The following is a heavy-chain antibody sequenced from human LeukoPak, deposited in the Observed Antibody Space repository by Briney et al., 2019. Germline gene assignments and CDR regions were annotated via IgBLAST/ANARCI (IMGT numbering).Heavy chain of an antibody. CDR3: ARDPSSSYYYYMDV. J-gene: IGHJ6*03. D-gene: IGHD6-6*01. Sequence: SETLSLTCTVSGGSISSYYWSWIRQPAGKGPEWIARIYTSGSTNYNPSLKSRVTISVDKSKNQFSLKLNSVTAADTAVYYCARDPSSSYYYYMDVWGKGTTVTVSS. CDR2: IYTSGST. CDR1: GGSISSYY. V-gene: IGHV4-4*07.